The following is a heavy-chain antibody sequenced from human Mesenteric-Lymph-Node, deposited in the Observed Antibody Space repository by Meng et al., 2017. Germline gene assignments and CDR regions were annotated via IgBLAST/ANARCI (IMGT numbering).Heavy chain of an antibody. CDR3: ARQHCSGGSCWPYFDY. V-gene: IGHV1-18*01. D-gene: IGHD2-15*01. J-gene: IGHJ4*02. Sequence: ASVKVSCKASGYTFIIYGITWVRQAPGQGLEWMGWISAYNGNTNYAQKLQGRVTLTTDSSTTTAYMELSSLRSDDTAVYYCARQHCSGGSCWPYFDYWGQGTLVTVSS. CDR1: GYTFIIYG. CDR2: ISAYNGNT.